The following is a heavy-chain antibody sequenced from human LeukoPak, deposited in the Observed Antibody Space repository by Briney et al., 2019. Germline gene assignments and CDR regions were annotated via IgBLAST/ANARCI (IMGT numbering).Heavy chain of an antibody. J-gene: IGHJ4*02. V-gene: IGHV1-69*06. CDR2: IIPIFGTA. D-gene: IGHD4-23*01. Sequence: ASVKVSCKASGGTFSSYAISWVRQAPGQGLEWMGGIIPIFGTANYAQKFQGRVTITADKSTSTAYMELSSLRSEDPAVYYCAGALVVTHTFDYWGQGTLVTVSS. CDR3: AGALVVTHTFDY. CDR1: GGTFSSYA.